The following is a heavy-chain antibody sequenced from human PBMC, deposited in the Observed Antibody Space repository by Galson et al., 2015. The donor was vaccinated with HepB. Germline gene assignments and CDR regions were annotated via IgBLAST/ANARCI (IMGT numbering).Heavy chain of an antibody. J-gene: IGHJ4*02. V-gene: IGHV3-53*04. D-gene: IGHD3-10*01. Sequence: SLRLSCAASGFTVSSNYMSWVRQAPGKGLEWVSVIYSGGSTYYADSVKGRFTISRHNSKNTLYLQMNSLRAEDTAVYYCARGGLYYCSSGCYGQSWGQGTLVTVSS. CDR3: ARGGLYYCSSGCYGQS. CDR2: IYSGGST. CDR1: GFTVSSNY.